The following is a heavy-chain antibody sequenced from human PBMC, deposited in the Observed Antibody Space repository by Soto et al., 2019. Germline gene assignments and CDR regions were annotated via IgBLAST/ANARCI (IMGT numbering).Heavy chain of an antibody. V-gene: IGHV3-74*01. D-gene: IGHD2-21*01. J-gene: IGHJ3*02. CDR3: ARDLENCGGECSSAFDI. CDR1: GFTFSSYG. Sequence: GGSLRLSCAASGFTFSSYGMHWVRQAPGKGLEWVSRINSDGSITTYADSVKGRFTISRDNAKKTLYLQMNSLTAADTAVYYCARDLENCGGECSSAFDIWGQGTMVTVSS. CDR2: INSDGSIT.